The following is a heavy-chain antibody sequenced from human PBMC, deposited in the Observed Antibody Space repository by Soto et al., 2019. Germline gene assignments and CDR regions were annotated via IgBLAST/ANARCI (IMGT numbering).Heavy chain of an antibody. CDR2: IIPIFGTA. CDR1: GYTFTSYG. Sequence: QVQLVQSGAEVKKPGASVKVSCKASGYTFTSYGISWVRQAPGQGLEWMGGIIPIFGTANYAQKFQGRVTITADESTSTAYMELSSLRSEDTAVYYCARDRSRDGYNYRAFDIWGQGTMVTVSS. D-gene: IGHD5-12*01. CDR3: ARDRSRDGYNYRAFDI. J-gene: IGHJ3*02. V-gene: IGHV1-69*13.